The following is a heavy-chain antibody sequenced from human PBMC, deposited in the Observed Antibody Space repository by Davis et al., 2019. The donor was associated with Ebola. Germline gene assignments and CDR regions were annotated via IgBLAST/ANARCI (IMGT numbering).Heavy chain of an antibody. J-gene: IGHJ6*02. Sequence: GESLKISCAASGFAFSAYWMHWVRQTPEKGLVWVARIYSDGRRTAYADSVKGRFTISRDNAKNSLYLQMNSLRAKDTAVYYCAREDKAAAGTLRDAYYYYGMDVWGQGTTVTVSS. CDR2: IYSDGRRT. D-gene: IGHD6-13*01. CDR1: GFAFSAYW. CDR3: AREDKAAAGTLRDAYYYYGMDV. V-gene: IGHV3-74*01.